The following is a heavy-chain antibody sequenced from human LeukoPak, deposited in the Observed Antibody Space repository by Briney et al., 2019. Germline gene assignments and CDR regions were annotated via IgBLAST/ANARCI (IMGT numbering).Heavy chain of an antibody. CDR3: ARSSGSYRSFDY. V-gene: IGHV4-59*01. CDR2: IYYSGTT. J-gene: IGHJ4*02. Sequence: SETLSLTCTVSGGSISTYYWSWIRQPPGKGLEWIGYIYYSGTTDYNPSLKSRVTISVDTSNNQFSLRVTSVTAADTAVYYCARSSGSYRSFDYWGQGTLVPVSS. D-gene: IGHD1-26*01. CDR1: GGSISTYY.